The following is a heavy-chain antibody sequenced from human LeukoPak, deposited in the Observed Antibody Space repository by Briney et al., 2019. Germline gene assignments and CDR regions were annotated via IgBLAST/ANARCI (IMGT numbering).Heavy chain of an antibody. D-gene: IGHD3-22*01. Sequence: GGSLRLSCAASGFTFSSYAMHWVRQAPGKGLEYVSAISSNGGSTSYANSVKGRFTISRDNSKNTLYLQMGSLRAEETAVYYCARDRNDYYDSSGHDYWGQGTLVTVSS. CDR3: ARDRNDYYDSSGHDY. V-gene: IGHV3-64*01. CDR1: GFTFSSYA. J-gene: IGHJ4*02. CDR2: ISSNGGST.